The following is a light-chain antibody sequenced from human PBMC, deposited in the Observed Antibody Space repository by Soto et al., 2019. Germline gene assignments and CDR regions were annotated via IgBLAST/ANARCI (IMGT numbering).Light chain of an antibody. CDR2: GAS. V-gene: IGKV3-20*01. CDR1: QSVPSDW. CDR3: QQYGSSGP. Sequence: IVLTQSPDALSFSPGGRVSLSCRATLSCRASQSVPSDWLAWYRHKPGQAPRLLIYGASSRATGIPDRFSGSGSGTDFTLTISRLEPEDFAVYYCQQYGSSGPFGQGTKVDIK. J-gene: IGKJ1*01.